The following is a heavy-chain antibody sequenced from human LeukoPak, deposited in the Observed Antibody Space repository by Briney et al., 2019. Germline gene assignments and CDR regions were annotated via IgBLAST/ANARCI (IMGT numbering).Heavy chain of an antibody. CDR3: ARDSTIFGVVIAYFDY. D-gene: IGHD3-3*01. CDR1: GYTFTSYG. V-gene: IGHV1-18*01. CDR2: ISAYNGNT. J-gene: IGHJ4*02. Sequence: ASVKVSCEASGYTFTSYGISWVRQAPGQGLEWMGWISAYNGNTNYAQKLQGRVTMTTDTSTSTAYMELRSLRSDDTAVYYCARDSTIFGVVIAYFDYWGQGTLVTVSS.